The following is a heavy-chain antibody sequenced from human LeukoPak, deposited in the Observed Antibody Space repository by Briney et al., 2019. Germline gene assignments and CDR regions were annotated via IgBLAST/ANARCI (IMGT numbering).Heavy chain of an antibody. CDR3: ARDGATTISQRPTEYFQH. CDR2: ISYDGSNK. Sequence: GGSLRLSCAASGFTFSSYAMHWVRQAPGKGLEWVAVISYDGSNKYYADSVKGRFTISRDNSKNTLYLQMNSLRAEDTAVYYCARDGATTISQRPTEYFQHGGQGTLVTVSS. V-gene: IGHV3-30-3*01. J-gene: IGHJ1*01. CDR1: GFTFSSYA. D-gene: IGHD3-9*01.